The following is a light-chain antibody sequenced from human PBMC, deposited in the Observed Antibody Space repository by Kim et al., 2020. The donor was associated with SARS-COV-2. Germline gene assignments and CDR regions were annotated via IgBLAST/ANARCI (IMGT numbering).Light chain of an antibody. Sequence: QSALTRPPSASGSPGQSVTISCTGTSSDVGDYSYVSWYQQHPGKAPKLMIYEVIKRPSGVPDRFSGSKSGNTASLTVSGLQAEDEADYYCCSYAGSNNPAVFGGGTQLTVL. CDR3: CSYAGSNNPAV. J-gene: IGLJ2*01. CDR1: SSDVGDYSY. CDR2: EVI. V-gene: IGLV2-8*01.